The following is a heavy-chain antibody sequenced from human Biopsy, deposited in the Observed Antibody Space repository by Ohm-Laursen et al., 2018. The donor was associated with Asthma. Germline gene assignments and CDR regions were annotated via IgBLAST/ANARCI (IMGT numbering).Heavy chain of an antibody. CDR3: ARVASYGDLYFGIDV. Sequence: PSETLSLTCTVSGAYIGTPDHHWSWIRQSPGTGLEWIGFVFWSGTTHYNRSLERRLSISIDTTRNEFSMTLRSVTAADTAVYFCARVASYGDLYFGIDVWGPGTTVSVS. D-gene: IGHD4-17*01. CDR1: GAYIGTPDHH. J-gene: IGHJ6*02. CDR2: VFWSGTT. V-gene: IGHV4-30-4*01.